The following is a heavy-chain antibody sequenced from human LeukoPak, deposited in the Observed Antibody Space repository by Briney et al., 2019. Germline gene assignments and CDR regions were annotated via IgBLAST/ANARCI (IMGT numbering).Heavy chain of an antibody. V-gene: IGHV4-59*01. D-gene: IGHD3-22*01. CDR3: ARAGHYDSYYFDY. Sequence: PSETLSLTCTVSGGSISSYYWSWIRQPPGKGLEWIGYIYYSGSTNYNPSLKSRVTISVDTSKNRFSLKLSSVTAADTAVYYCARAGHYDSYYFDYWGQGTLVTVSS. CDR1: GGSISSYY. J-gene: IGHJ4*02. CDR2: IYYSGST.